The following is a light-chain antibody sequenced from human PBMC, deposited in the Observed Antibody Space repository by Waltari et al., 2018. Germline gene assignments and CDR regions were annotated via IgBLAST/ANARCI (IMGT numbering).Light chain of an antibody. CDR1: QSLVHSDGKTY. CDR3: MQATQWPLT. J-gene: IGKJ1*01. V-gene: IGKV2-30*02. CDR2: KVF. Sequence: DVVMTQSPLSLPVTLGQPATISCRSSQSLVHSDGKTYLNWFQQRPGQSPRRLIYKVFNRDSGVPDRFSGGGSGTDFTLKISRVEAEDVGTYYCMQATQWPLTFGQGTKVEIK.